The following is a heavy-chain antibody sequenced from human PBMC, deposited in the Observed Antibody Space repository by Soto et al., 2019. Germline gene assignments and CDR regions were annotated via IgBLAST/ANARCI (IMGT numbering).Heavy chain of an antibody. V-gene: IGHV4-39*01. Sequence: PSETLSLTCTVSGGSISSSSYYWGWIRQPPGKGLEWIGSIYYSGSTYYNPSLKSRVTISVDTSKNQFSLKLSSVTAADTAVYYCASLARIAAAGTGGMDVWGQGTTVTVSS. J-gene: IGHJ6*02. CDR2: IYYSGST. D-gene: IGHD6-13*01. CDR3: ASLARIAAAGTGGMDV. CDR1: GGSISSSSYY.